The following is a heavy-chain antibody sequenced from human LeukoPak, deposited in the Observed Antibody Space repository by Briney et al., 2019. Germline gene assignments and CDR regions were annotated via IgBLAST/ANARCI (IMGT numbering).Heavy chain of an antibody. CDR2: INHSGST. Sequence: SETLSLTCAAYGGSFSGYYWSWIRQPPGKGLEWIGEINHSGSTNYNPSLESRVTISVDTSKKQFSLKLISVTAADAAVYYYATRRIVVVRGAFDIWGQGTMVTVSS. CDR3: ATRRIVVVRGAFDI. J-gene: IGHJ3*02. D-gene: IGHD3-22*01. V-gene: IGHV4-34*01. CDR1: GGSFSGYY.